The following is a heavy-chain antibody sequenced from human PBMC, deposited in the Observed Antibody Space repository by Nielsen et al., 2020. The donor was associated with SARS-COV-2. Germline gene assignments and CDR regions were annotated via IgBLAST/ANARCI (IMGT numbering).Heavy chain of an antibody. CDR3: ASPSLTPTSYYYYGMDV. V-gene: IGHV3-11*04. Sequence: GESLKISCAASGFTFSDYYMSWIRQAPGKGLEWVSYISSSGSTIYYADSVKGRFTISRDNAKNSLYLQMNSLRAEDTAVYYCASPSLTPTSYYYYGMDVWGQGTTVTVSS. J-gene: IGHJ6*02. CDR1: GFTFSDYY. CDR2: ISSSGSTI.